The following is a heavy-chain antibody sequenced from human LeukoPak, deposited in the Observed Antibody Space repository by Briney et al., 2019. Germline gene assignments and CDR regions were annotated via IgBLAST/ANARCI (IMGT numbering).Heavy chain of an antibody. J-gene: IGHJ4*02. D-gene: IGHD6-13*01. CDR1: GYLISSGRN. CDR3: ARRGSSWPEIDY. V-gene: IGHV4-38-2*01. Sequence: SETLSLTCSVSGYLISSGRNWGWIRQPPGKGLQWIGSIYHSGSTSYNPSLKSRVTISVDTSKNQFSLKLNSVTAADTAVYYCARRGSSWPEIDYWGQGTLVTVSS. CDR2: IYHSGST.